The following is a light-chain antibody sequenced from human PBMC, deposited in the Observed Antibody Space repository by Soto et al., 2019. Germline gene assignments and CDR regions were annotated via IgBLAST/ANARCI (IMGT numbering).Light chain of an antibody. V-gene: IGKV1-5*03. CDR3: QQYYTYTYT. CDR1: QSIRTW. J-gene: IGKJ2*01. Sequence: DIQMTQSPSTLSAAVGDRVTITCQASQSIRTWLAWYQQRPGEAPNLLIYEASKLQIGVPSRFGGSGSGTEFTVTIRSLQPDDVGTYYCQQYYTYTYTFGQGTKLEI. CDR2: EAS.